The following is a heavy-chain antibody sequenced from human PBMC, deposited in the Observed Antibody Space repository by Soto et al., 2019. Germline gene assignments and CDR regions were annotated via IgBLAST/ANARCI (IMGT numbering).Heavy chain of an antibody. CDR2: IYHTGIT. V-gene: IGHV4-61*01. J-gene: IGHJ4*02. CDR1: GGSVSSASYY. CDR3: ARDIRGYSRAFDS. D-gene: IGHD5-18*01. Sequence: LSLTCTVSGGSVSSASYYWTWIRQPPGKGLEWIGYIYHTGITNYNPSLKSRVTMSVDTSTNQFSLKLTSVTTADAAIYYCARDIRGYSRAFDSWGRGTLVTVSS.